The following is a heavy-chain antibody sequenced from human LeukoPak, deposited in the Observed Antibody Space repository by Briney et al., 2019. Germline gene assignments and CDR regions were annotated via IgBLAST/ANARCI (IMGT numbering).Heavy chain of an antibody. V-gene: IGHV1-69*04. D-gene: IGHD2-2*01. J-gene: IGHJ3*02. CDR2: IIPILGIA. CDR3: AVSLQRPIVVVPAATDAFDI. Sequence: GASVKVSCKASGGTFSSYAISWVRQAPGQGLEWMGRIIPILGIANYAQKFQGRVTITADKSTSTAYMELSSLRSEDTAVYYCAVSLQRPIVVVPAATDAFDIWGQGTMVTVSS. CDR1: GGTFSSYA.